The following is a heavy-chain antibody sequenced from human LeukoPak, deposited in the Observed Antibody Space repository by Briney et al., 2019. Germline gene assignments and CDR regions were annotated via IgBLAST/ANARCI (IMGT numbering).Heavy chain of an antibody. Sequence: GGSPRLSCAASGFTFDDYGMSWVRQAPGKGLEWVSGINWNGGSTGYADSVKGRFTISRDNAKNSLYLQMNSLRAEDTALYHCARPLAAAGYRDAFDIWGQGTMVTVSS. V-gene: IGHV3-20*01. CDR1: GFTFDDYG. D-gene: IGHD6-13*01. J-gene: IGHJ3*02. CDR3: ARPLAAAGYRDAFDI. CDR2: INWNGGST.